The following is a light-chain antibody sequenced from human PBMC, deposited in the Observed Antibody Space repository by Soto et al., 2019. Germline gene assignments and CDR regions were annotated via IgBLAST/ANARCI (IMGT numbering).Light chain of an antibody. J-gene: IGKJ2*01. Sequence: EIVLTQSPATLSLSPGERATLSCRASQSVSSYLAWYQQKPGQAPRLLIYDASNRATGIPARFSGSGSWTDFTLTISSQAPEDFAVYYCQQRSNWPPYTFGQGTKLEIK. CDR1: QSVSSY. CDR3: QQRSNWPPYT. CDR2: DAS. V-gene: IGKV3-11*01.